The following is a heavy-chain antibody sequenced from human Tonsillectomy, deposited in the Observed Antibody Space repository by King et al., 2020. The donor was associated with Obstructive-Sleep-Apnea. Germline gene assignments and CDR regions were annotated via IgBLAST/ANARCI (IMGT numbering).Heavy chain of an antibody. J-gene: IGHJ3*02. CDR1: GGPISSSSYY. CDR2: MYHSGST. D-gene: IGHD6-13*01. CDR3: SSLEAAAALGAFDI. Sequence: PLQESGPGLVKPSETLSLTCTVSGGPISSSSYYWGWIRQPPGKGLEWIGNMYHSGSTYFNPSLKSRVTISVDTSKNQFSLKLSSLTAADTAVYYCSSLEAAAALGAFDIWGQGTMVTVSS. V-gene: IGHV4-39*01.